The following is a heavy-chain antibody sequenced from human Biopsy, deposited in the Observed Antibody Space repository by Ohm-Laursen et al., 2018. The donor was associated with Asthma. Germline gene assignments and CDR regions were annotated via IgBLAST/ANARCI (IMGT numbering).Heavy chain of an antibody. CDR3: ARKIAARGGMGV. Sequence: SLRLSCAASGITFSTYGMHWVRQAPGKGLVWVSLIWYDGRKKTYADSVKGRFTISRDNSKNTLYLQINSLRAEDTAVYYCARKIAARGGMGVWGQETTVTVSS. CDR2: IWYDGRKK. V-gene: IGHV3-33*01. CDR1: GITFSTYG. J-gene: IGHJ6*02. D-gene: IGHD6-6*01.